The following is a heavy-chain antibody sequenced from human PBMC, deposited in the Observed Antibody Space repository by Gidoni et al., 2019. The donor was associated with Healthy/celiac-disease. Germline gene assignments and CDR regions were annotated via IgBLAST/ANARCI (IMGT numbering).Heavy chain of an antibody. Sequence: QVQLQESGPGLVKPSETLSLTCTVSGGSVSSGSYYWSWIRQPPGKGLEWIGYIYYSGSTNYNPSLKSRVTISVDTSKNQFSLKLSSVTAADTAVYYCARGLAAGNNWFDPWGQGTLVTVSS. CDR3: ARGLAAGNNWFDP. CDR1: GGSVSSGSYY. J-gene: IGHJ5*02. D-gene: IGHD6-13*01. V-gene: IGHV4-61*01. CDR2: IYYSGST.